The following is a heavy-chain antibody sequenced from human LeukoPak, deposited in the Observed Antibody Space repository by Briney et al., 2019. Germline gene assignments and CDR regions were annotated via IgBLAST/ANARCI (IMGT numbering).Heavy chain of an antibody. CDR1: GGSISTYY. D-gene: IGHD3-22*01. V-gene: IGHV4-59*01. CDR2: IYYSGST. Sequence: SETLSLTCPVSGGSISTYYWTWIRQPPGKGLEWIGYIYYSGSTNYNPSLKSRLTISVDMSKNQFSLKLSSVTAADTAVYYCARTSSGYIDYWGQGTLVTVSS. J-gene: IGHJ4*02. CDR3: ARTSSGYIDY.